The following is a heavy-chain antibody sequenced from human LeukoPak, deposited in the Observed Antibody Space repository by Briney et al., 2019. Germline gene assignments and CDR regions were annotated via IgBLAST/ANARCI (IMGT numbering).Heavy chain of an antibody. D-gene: IGHD1-26*01. CDR2: ISSDGSSP. J-gene: IGHJ4*02. V-gene: IGHV3-74*01. Sequence: GGSLRLSCAASGFTFSSYWMHWVRQAPGKGLVWVSRISSDGSSPTYADSVKGRFTISRDNAKNTLYLQMNSLRAEDTAVYYCARGYSGSYRVDYWGQGTLVTVSS. CDR3: ARGYSGSYRVDY. CDR1: GFTFSSYW.